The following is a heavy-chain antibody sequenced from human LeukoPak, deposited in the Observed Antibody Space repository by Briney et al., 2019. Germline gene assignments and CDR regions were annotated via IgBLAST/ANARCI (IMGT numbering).Heavy chain of an antibody. J-gene: IGHJ3*02. CDR2: IYYSGST. Sequence: KASQTLSLTCTVSGGSISSGGYYWSWIRQHPGKGLEWIGYIYYSGSTNYNPSLKSRVTISVDTSKNQFSLKLSSVTAADTAVYYCARDTYDSSGYRGNHDAFDIWGQGTMVTVSS. D-gene: IGHD3-22*01. CDR1: GGSISSGGYY. V-gene: IGHV4-61*08. CDR3: ARDTYDSSGYRGNHDAFDI.